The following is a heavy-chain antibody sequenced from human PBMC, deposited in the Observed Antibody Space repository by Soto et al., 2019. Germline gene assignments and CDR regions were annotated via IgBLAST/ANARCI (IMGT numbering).Heavy chain of an antibody. CDR1: GGSISSYY. CDR3: ARLVTYYYDSSGYRGYYYGMDV. Sequence: QVQLQESGPGLVKPSETLSLTCTVSGGSISSYYWSWIRQPPGKGLEWIGYIYYSGSTNYNPSLNSRVTISVDTSKTQFSLKLSSVTAADTAVYYCARLVTYYYDSSGYRGYYYGMDVWGQGTTVTVSS. D-gene: IGHD3-22*01. V-gene: IGHV4-59*08. CDR2: IYYSGST. J-gene: IGHJ6*02.